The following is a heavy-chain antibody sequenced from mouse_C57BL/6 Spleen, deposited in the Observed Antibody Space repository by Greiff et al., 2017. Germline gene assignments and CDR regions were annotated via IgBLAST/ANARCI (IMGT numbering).Heavy chain of an antibody. CDR2: IYPSDSET. Sequence: VQLQQPGAELVRPGSSVKLSCKASGYTFTSYRMAWVKQRPGQGLEWIGNIYPSDSETHYNQKFKDKATLTVDKSSSTAYMQLSSLTSEDSAVYYGARDAGKWYFDVWGTGTTVTVSS. CDR3: ARDAGKWYFDV. CDR1: GYTFTSYR. V-gene: IGHV1-61*01. J-gene: IGHJ1*03.